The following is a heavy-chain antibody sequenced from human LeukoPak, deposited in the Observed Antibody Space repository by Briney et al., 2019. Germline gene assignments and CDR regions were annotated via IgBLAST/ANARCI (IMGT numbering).Heavy chain of an antibody. D-gene: IGHD5-12*01. CDR1: GYTFTGYY. CDR3: ARDHGGYDSWFDP. Sequence: ASVKVSCKASGYTFTGYYIQWVRQAPGQGLEWMGWINPHSGGTNYAQEFQGRVTMTRDTSISTAYMELSSLRPDDTAVYYCARDHGGYDSWFDPWGQGTLVTVSS. J-gene: IGHJ5*02. CDR2: INPHSGGT. V-gene: IGHV1-2*02.